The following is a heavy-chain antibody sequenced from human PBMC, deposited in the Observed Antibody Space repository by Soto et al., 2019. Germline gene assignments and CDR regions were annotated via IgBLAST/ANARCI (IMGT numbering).Heavy chain of an antibody. CDR2: IYYSGNT. Sequence: PWETLSLTCSVSSASLSSSTYYWSWIRQPPGRGPEWIGSIYYSGNTYYKPSLKSRVSISIDTSRNQFSLKLTSVTAADTGVYYCASSSPFHYWGPGILVTVSS. J-gene: IGHJ4*02. CDR1: SASLSSSTYY. D-gene: IGHD6-6*01. V-gene: IGHV4-39*01. CDR3: ASSSPFHY.